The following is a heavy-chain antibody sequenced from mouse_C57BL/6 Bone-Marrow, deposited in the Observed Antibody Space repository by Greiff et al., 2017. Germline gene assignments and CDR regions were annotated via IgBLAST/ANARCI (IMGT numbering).Heavy chain of an antibody. CDR3: ARDYDYDFDY. CDR2: IYPGSGST. J-gene: IGHJ2*01. V-gene: IGHV1-55*01. CDR1: GYTFTSYW. D-gene: IGHD2-4*01. Sequence: QVQLQQPGAELVKPGASVKMSCKASGYTFTSYWITWVKQRPGQGLEWIGDIYPGSGSTNYNEKFKSKATLTVDTSSSTAYMQLSSLTSEDYAAYYCARDYDYDFDYWGQGTTLTVSS.